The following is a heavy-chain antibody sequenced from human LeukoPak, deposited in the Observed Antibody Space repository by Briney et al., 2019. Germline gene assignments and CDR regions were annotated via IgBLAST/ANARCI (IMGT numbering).Heavy chain of an antibody. CDR3: ASSLSGSYASDY. D-gene: IGHD1-26*01. Sequence: SVKVPCKASGGTFSSYTTSWVRQAPGQGLEWMGRIIPILGIANYAQKFQGRVTITADKSTSTAYMELSSLRSEDTAVYYCASSLSGSYASDYWGQGTLVTVSS. CDR1: GGTFSSYT. J-gene: IGHJ4*02. CDR2: IIPILGIA. V-gene: IGHV1-69*02.